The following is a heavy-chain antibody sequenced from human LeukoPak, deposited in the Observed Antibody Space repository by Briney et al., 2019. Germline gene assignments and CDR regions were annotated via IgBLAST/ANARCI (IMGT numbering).Heavy chain of an antibody. D-gene: IGHD3-10*01. J-gene: IGHJ4*02. CDR3: AKGRNSGSLIPLFDY. Sequence: GGSLRLSCAASGFTFSSYEMNWVRQAPGKGLEWVSYISSSGSTIYYADSVRGRFTISRDNSKNTLYLQMNSLRAEDTAVYYCAKGRNSGSLIPLFDYWGQGTLVTVSS. CDR2: ISSSGSTI. CDR1: GFTFSSYE. V-gene: IGHV3-48*03.